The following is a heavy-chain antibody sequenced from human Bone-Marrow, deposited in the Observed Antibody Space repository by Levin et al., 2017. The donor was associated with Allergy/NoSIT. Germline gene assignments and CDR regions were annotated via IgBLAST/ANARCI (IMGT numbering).Heavy chain of an antibody. V-gene: IGHV3-23*01. CDR3: EKEGGNRYDQ. CDR1: GFSFSSHA. CDR2: ISSAGTT. Sequence: GESLKISCTASGFSFSSHAMSWVRQAPGQGLEWVSSISSAGTTHYADSVKGRFTISRDNSKDTMDLQMNSLRVEDTAFYYCEKEGGNRYDQWGQGTLVTAAS. D-gene: IGHD3-16*02. J-gene: IGHJ5*02.